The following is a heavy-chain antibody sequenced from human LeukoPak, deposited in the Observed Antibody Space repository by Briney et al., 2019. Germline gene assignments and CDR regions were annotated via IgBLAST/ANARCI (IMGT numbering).Heavy chain of an antibody. J-gene: IGHJ4*02. CDR1: GFTFSSYA. V-gene: IGHV3-23*01. CDR2: ISGSGGST. D-gene: IGHD3-22*01. Sequence: GGSLRLSCAASGFTFSSYAVSWVRQAPGKGLEWVSAISGSGGSTYYADSVKGRFTISRDNSKNTLYLQMNSLRAEDAAVYYCAKGLPHYYDSSGWWDYWGQGTLVTVSS. CDR3: AKGLPHYYDSSGWWDY.